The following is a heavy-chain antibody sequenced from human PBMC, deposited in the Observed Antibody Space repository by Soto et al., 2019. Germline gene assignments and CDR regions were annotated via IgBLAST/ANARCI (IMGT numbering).Heavy chain of an antibody. CDR3: ARNLMEYALLTGYYLAYSLDY. Sequence: GASGKVSWKDSGYTFTSYAMHWGRQAPGQRLEWMGWINAGNGNTKYSQKFQGRVTITRDTSASTAYMELSSLRSEDTAVYFCARNLMEYALLTGYYLAYSLDYWG. CDR2: INAGNGNT. J-gene: IGHJ4*01. CDR1: GYTFTSYA. D-gene: IGHD3-9*01. V-gene: IGHV1-3*01.